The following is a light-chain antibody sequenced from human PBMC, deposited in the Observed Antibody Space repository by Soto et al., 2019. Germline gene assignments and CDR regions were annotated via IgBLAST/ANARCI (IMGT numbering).Light chain of an antibody. CDR1: SSDVGSYNR. CDR3: SSFASSSTYV. Sequence: QSALTQPPSVSGSPGQSVAISCTGTSSDVGSYNRVAWYQQPPGTAPKLMIYEVSNRPPGVPDRFSGSKSGHTASLTISGLQAEDEADYYCSSFASSSTYVFGTGTKLTVL. J-gene: IGLJ1*01. V-gene: IGLV2-18*02. CDR2: EVS.